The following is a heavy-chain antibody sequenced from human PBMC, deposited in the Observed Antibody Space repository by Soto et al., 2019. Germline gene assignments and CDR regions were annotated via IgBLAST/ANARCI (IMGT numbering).Heavy chain of an antibody. J-gene: IGHJ4*02. D-gene: IGHD2-15*01. CDR2: IKQDGSEK. CDR3: ARDTQSYCSGGSCSCFDY. V-gene: IGHV3-7*01. Sequence: SGGSLRLSCAASGFTFSSYCMSWVRQAPGKGLEWVANIKQDGSEKYYVDSVKGRFTISRDNAKNSLYLQMNSLRAEDTAVYYSARDTQSYCSGGSCSCFDYWGQGTLVTVSS. CDR1: GFTFSSYC.